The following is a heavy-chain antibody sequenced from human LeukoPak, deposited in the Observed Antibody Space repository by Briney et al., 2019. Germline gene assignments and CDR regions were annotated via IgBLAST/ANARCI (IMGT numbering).Heavy chain of an antibody. CDR3: ARGDDGAY. J-gene: IGHJ4*02. D-gene: IGHD3-16*01. Sequence: PGGSLRLSCAASGFTFDIYGMNWIRQAPGKGLEWVSHISSGSSPKYYADSVRGRFTISGDNAKKSLYLQMNSLRVEDTAVYYCARGDDGAYWGQGTLVTVSS. CDR1: GFTFDIYG. CDR2: ISSGSSPK. V-gene: IGHV3-48*04.